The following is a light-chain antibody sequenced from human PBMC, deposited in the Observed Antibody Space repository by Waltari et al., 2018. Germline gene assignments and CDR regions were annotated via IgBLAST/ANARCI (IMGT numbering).Light chain of an antibody. V-gene: IGLV1-44*01. CDR1: SSNIGSNT. J-gene: IGLJ2*01. CDR3: AAWDDSLNGLV. CDR2: SNN. Sequence: QSVLTQPPSASGTPGQRVTTSCSGSSSNIGSNTVNWYQQLPGTAPKLLIYSNNQRSSGGPDRFSGSKSGTSASLAISGLQSEDEADYYCAAWDDSLNGLVFGGGTKLTVL.